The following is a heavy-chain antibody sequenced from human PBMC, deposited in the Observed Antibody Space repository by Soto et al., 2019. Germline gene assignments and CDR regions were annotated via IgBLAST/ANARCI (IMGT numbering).Heavy chain of an antibody. D-gene: IGHD3-22*01. CDR1: GFSLSTSGVG. J-gene: IGHJ4*02. CDR3: AHRRDSGGYYHLFDY. Sequence: QITLKESGPTLLKPTQTLTLTCTFSGFSLSTSGVGVGWIRQPPGKALEWLALVYWDDDKRYSPSLRRRVTITKDTSKNQVVRTMTNVDPDDTATYYCAHRRDSGGYYHLFDYWGQGTLVIVSS. V-gene: IGHV2-5*02. CDR2: VYWDDDK.